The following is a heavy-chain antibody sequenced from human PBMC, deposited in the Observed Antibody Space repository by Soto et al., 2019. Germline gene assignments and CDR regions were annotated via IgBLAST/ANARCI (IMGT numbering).Heavy chain of an antibody. J-gene: IGHJ4*02. V-gene: IGHV3-23*01. D-gene: IGHD2-15*01. CDR3: AKDAIKYCSGGSCSSSDY. CDR1: GFTFSSYA. Sequence: EVQLLESGGGLVQPGGSLRLSCAASGFTFSSYAMSWVRQAPGKGLEWVSAISGSGGSTYYADSVKGRFTISRDNSKNTLYLQMNSLRAEDTAVYYCAKDAIKYCSGGSCSSSDYWGQGTLVTVSS. CDR2: ISGSGGST.